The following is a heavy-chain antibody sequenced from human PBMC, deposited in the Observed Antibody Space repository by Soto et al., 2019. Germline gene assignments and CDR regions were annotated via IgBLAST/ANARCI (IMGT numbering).Heavy chain of an antibody. D-gene: IGHD6-13*01. Sequence: EVQLLESGGGLVQPGGSLRLSCAASRFTFSFYAMCWVRQAPGKGLEWVSAISGSGDSTYYADSVKGRFTISRDNSKSTLSLQMNRLRAEGTAGYYCAKQYSSSWYLGDKHFDYWGQGTLVTVSS. J-gene: IGHJ4*02. CDR2: ISGSGDST. V-gene: IGHV3-23*01. CDR1: RFTFSFYA. CDR3: AKQYSSSWYLGDKHFDY.